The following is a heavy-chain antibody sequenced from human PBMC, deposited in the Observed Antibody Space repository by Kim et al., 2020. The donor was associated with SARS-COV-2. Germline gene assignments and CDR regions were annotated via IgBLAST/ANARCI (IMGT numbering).Heavy chain of an antibody. CDR1: GFTFDDYA. J-gene: IGHJ4*02. D-gene: IGHD2-21*01. V-gene: IGHV3-9*01. CDR2: ISWNSGSI. Sequence: GGSLRLSCAASGFTFDDYAMHWVRQAPGKGLEWVSGISWNSGSIGYADSVKGRFTISRDNAKNSLYLQMNSLRAEDTALYYCAKGAGDGYNSLGGYYFDYWGQGTLVTASS. CDR3: AKGAGDGYNSLGGYYFDY.